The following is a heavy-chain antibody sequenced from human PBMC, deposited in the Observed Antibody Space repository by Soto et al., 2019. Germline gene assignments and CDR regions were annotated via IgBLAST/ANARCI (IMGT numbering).Heavy chain of an antibody. J-gene: IGHJ5*02. CDR1: GYTFFTYD. V-gene: IGHV1-18*01. D-gene: IGHD5-12*01. Sequence: QVHLVQSGVEVKTPGASVKVSCQASGYTFFTYDISWVRQAPGQGLEWMGWISTYSGDTKYAQKFQGRVTMTTDTPTTTAYLELRSLRSDDTDVYYCARHHGPTTSENWFDPCGQGTLVTVSS. CDR3: ARHHGPTTSENWFDP. CDR2: ISTYSGDT.